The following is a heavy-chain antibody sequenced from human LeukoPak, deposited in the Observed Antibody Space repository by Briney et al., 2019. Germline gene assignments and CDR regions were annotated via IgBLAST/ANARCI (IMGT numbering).Heavy chain of an antibody. CDR2: IYSGGST. CDR1: GFTVSSNY. V-gene: IGHV3-66*01. CDR3: SRIAYYDILTGPHAFDI. J-gene: IGHJ3*02. Sequence: GGSLRLSCAASGFTVSSNYMSWVRQAPGKGLEWVSVIYSGGSTYYADSVKGRFTISRDNSKNTLYLQMNSLRAEDTAVYYCSRIAYYDILTGPHAFDIWGQGTMVTVSS. D-gene: IGHD3-9*01.